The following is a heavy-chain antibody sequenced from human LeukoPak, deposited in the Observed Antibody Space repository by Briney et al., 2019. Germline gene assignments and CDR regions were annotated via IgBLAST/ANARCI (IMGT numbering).Heavy chain of an antibody. CDR2: INPNSGGT. V-gene: IGHV1-2*02. CDR3: ARDFLDIVVVPAAIPSPFDY. J-gene: IGHJ4*02. D-gene: IGHD2-2*01. CDR1: GYTFTGYY. Sequence: ASVKVSCKASGYTFTGYYMHWVRQAPGQGLEWMGWINPNSGGTNYAQKFQGRVTMTRDTSISTAYMELSRLRSDDTAVYYCARDFLDIVVVPAAIPSPFDYWGQGTLVTVSS.